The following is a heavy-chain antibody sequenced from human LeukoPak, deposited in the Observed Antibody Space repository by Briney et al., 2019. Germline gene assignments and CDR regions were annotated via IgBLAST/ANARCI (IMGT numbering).Heavy chain of an antibody. D-gene: IGHD3-3*01. CDR3: AEEPPYHDFLSGHYYLDY. V-gene: IGHV3-23*01. J-gene: IGHJ4*02. CDR2: MSDTGSST. CDR1: GFTVSNHA. Sequence: GGSLRLSCAASGFTVSNHAMNWVRQAPGKGLEWVSGMSDTGSSTYYADSVKGRFTISRDNSKNTLYLQMNSLRAEDTAIYYCAEEPPYHDFLSGHYYLDYWGQGTLVTVSS.